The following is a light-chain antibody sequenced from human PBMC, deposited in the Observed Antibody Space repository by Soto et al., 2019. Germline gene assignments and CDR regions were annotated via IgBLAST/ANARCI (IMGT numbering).Light chain of an antibody. J-gene: IGLJ2*01. CDR1: TNDIGNYNS. Sequence: QSALTQPASVSGSPGQSITISCTGTTNDIGNYNSVSWYQHHPGRAPKLMIYDVNDRPSGVSARFSVSKSDNTAYLTISGLQTEDEADYYCTSYTTTTTVLFGGGTKLTVL. CDR2: DVN. CDR3: TSYTTTTTVL. V-gene: IGLV2-14*01.